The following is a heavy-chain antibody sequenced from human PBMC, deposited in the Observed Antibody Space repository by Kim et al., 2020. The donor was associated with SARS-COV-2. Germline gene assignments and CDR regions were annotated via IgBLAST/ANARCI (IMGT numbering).Heavy chain of an antibody. CDR3: AREYCSGGSCLDYYGMDV. Sequence: GGSLRLSCAASGFTFSSYWMHWVRQAPGKGLVWVSRINSDGSSTSYADSVKGRFTISRDNAKNTLYLQMNSLRAEDTAVYYCAREYCSGGSCLDYYGMDVWGQGTTVTVSS. CDR1: GFTFSSYW. CDR2: INSDGSST. D-gene: IGHD2-15*01. V-gene: IGHV3-74*01. J-gene: IGHJ6*02.